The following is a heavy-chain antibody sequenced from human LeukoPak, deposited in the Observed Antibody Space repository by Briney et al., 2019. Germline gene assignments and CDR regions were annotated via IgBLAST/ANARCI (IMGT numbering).Heavy chain of an antibody. J-gene: IGHJ3*02. CDR3: ASPNYYGSGSYWNDAFDT. CDR1: GYTFTGYY. CDR2: INPNSGGT. V-gene: IGHV1-2*02. D-gene: IGHD3-10*01. Sequence: ASVKVSCKASGYTFTGYYMHWVRQAPGQGLEWMGWINPNSGGTNYAQKFQGRVTMTRDTSISTAYMELSRLRSDDTAVYYCASPNYYGSGSYWNDAFDTWGQGTMVTVSS.